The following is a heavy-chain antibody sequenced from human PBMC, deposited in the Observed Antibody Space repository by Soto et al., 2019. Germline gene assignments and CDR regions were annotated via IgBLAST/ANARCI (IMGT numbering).Heavy chain of an antibody. CDR2: ISGSGGST. D-gene: IGHD6-19*01. V-gene: IGHV3-23*01. CDR1: GFTFSSSA. Sequence: EVQLLESGGGLVQPGGSLRLSFAASGFTFSSSAMSWVRQAPGKGLEWGSVISGSGGSTYYADSVKGRFTISRDTSMNTLYLQMNSLRAEDTAVYYCASRSSGWYFDYWGQGTLVTVSS. CDR3: ASRSSGWYFDY. J-gene: IGHJ4*02.